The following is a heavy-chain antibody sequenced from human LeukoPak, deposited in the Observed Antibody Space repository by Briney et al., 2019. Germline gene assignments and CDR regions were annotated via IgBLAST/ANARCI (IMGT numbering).Heavy chain of an antibody. CDR1: GFTLSDYY. V-gene: IGHV3-11*04. J-gene: IGHJ4*02. Sequence: GGSLRLSCAASGFTLSDYYMNWVRQAPGKGLEWVSHISFSGSTIYYADSVKGRFTISRDNAKNSLYLQMNSLRAEDTAVYYCARSMRSGYVFDSWGQGTLVTVSS. CDR2: ISFSGSTI. CDR3: ARSMRSGYVFDS. D-gene: IGHD5-12*01.